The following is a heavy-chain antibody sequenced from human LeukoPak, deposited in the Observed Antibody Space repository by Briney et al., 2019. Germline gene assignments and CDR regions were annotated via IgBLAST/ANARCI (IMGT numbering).Heavy chain of an antibody. D-gene: IGHD6-6*01. CDR1: GFTFNSYS. Sequence: GGSLRLSCAASGFTFNSYSMNWVRQAPGKGLEWVSSISSSSYIYYADSVKGRFTISRDNAKNSLYLQMNSLRAEDTAVYYCARDLYQLLGLEYSSSSGFDYWGQGTLVTVSS. V-gene: IGHV3-21*01. CDR2: ISSSSYI. J-gene: IGHJ4*02. CDR3: ARDLYQLLGLEYSSSSGFDY.